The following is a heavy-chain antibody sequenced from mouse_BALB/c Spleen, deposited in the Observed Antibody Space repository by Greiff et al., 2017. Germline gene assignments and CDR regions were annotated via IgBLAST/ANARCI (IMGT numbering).Heavy chain of an antibody. CDR3: ARHTTVVATGAMDY. J-gene: IGHJ4*01. D-gene: IGHD1-1*01. V-gene: IGHV5-9-3*01. CDR1: GFTFSSYA. CDR2: ISSGGSYT. Sequence: EVMLVESGGGLVKPGGFLKLSCAASGFTFSSYAMSWVRQTPEKRLEWVATISSGGSYTYYPDSVKGRFTISRDNAKNTLYLQMSSLRSEDTAMYYCARHTTVVATGAMDYWGQGTSVTVSS.